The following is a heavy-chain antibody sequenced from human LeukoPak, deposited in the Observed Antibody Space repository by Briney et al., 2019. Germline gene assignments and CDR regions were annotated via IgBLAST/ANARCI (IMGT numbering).Heavy chain of an antibody. CDR1: GFTFSSYS. CDR2: ISSSSSTI. J-gene: IGHJ6*03. V-gene: IGHV3-48*04. Sequence: GGSLRLSCAASGFTFSSYSMNWVRQAPGKGLEWVSYISSSSSTIYYADSLKGRFTISRDNAKNSLYLRMNSLRAEDTAVYYCARSNMDVWGKGTTVTVSS. CDR3: ARSNMDV.